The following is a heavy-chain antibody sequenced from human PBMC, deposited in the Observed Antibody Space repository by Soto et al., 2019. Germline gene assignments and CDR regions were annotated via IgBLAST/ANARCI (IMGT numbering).Heavy chain of an antibody. D-gene: IGHD2-2*01. J-gene: IGHJ4*02. CDR3: ARQSCSSTSCFYDY. Sequence: RQAPGHGLEWMGWLNPNTGATDFAQRFQGRVTLTSDTSISTAYMELSRLTSDDTAVFYCARQSCSSTSCFYDYWGPGTLVTV. CDR2: LNPNTGAT. V-gene: IGHV1-2*02.